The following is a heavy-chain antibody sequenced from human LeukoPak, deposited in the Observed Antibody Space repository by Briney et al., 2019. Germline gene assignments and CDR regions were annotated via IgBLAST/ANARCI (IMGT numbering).Heavy chain of an antibody. J-gene: IGHJ6*03. CDR3: ARSSSWYLVGYYYYMDV. D-gene: IGHD6-13*01. Sequence: GGSLRLSCAASGLTFSSYAMHWVRQAPGKGLEWVAVISYDGSNKYYADSVKGRFTISRDNSKNTLYLQMNSLRAEDTAVYYCARSSSWYLVGYYYYMDVWGKGTTVTVSS. CDR1: GLTFSSYA. CDR2: ISYDGSNK. V-gene: IGHV3-30*01.